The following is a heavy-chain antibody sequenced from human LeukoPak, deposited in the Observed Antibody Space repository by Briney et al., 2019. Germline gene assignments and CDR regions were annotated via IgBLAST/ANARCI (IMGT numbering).Heavy chain of an antibody. Sequence: PSETLSLTCTVSGGSISSYYWSWIRQPPGKGLEWIGYIYHSGSTYYNPSLKSRVTISVDRSKNQFSLKLSSVTAADTAVYYCARGYSSGCPGGYWGQGTLVTVSS. CDR1: GGSISSYY. V-gene: IGHV4-59*12. CDR2: IYHSGST. D-gene: IGHD6-19*01. CDR3: ARGYSSGCPGGY. J-gene: IGHJ4*02.